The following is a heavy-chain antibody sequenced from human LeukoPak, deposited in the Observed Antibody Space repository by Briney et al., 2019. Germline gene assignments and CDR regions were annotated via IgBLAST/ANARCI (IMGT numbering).Heavy chain of an antibody. D-gene: IGHD6-6*01. V-gene: IGHV3-21*01. CDR1: GFTFSSYS. CDR2: ISSSSSYI. Sequence: GGSLRLSCAASGFTFSSYSMNWVRQAPGKGLEWVSSISSSSSYIYYADSVKGRFTISRDNAKNSLYLQMNSLRAEDTAVYYCARGEVAARPSVRGYWGQGTLVTVSS. J-gene: IGHJ4*02. CDR3: ARGEVAARPSVRGY.